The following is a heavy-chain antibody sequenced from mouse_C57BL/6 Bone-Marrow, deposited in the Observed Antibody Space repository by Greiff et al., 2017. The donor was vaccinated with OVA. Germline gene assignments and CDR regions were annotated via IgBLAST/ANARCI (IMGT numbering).Heavy chain of an antibody. J-gene: IGHJ3*01. CDR2: ILPGSGIT. D-gene: IGHD1-1*02. Sequence: QVQLQQSGAELMKPGASVKLSCKATGYTFTGYWIEWVKQRPGHGLEWIGEILPGSGITNYNEKFKGKATFTADTSSNTAYMQLSSLTTEDSAIYYCAREILWSWDYSFAYWGQGTLVTVSA. V-gene: IGHV1-9*01. CDR1: GYTFTGYW. CDR3: AREILWSWDYSFAY.